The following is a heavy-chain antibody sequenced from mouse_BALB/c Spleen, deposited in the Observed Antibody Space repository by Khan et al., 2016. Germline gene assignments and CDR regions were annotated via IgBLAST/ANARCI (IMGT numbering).Heavy chain of an antibody. Sequence: EVELVESGGGLVQPKGSLKLSCAASGFTFNTYAMNWVRQAPGKGLEWVARIRSKSNNYATYHADSVKDRFTISRDDSQSMLYLQMNNLKTEDTTMYYCVGRYYSAMDYWGQGTSVTGSS. CDR2: IRSKSNNYAT. J-gene: IGHJ4*01. D-gene: IGHD2-12*01. CDR1: GFTFNTYA. V-gene: IGHV10-1*02. CDR3: VGRYYSAMDY.